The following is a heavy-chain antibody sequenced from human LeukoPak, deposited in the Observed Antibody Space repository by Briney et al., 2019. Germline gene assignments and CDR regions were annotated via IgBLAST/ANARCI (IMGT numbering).Heavy chain of an antibody. D-gene: IGHD2-15*01. CDR3: ARGYCSGGSCFPFDY. CDR1: GFTFSSHA. CDR2: ISSNEGST. V-gene: IGHV3-64*01. Sequence: PGGSLRLSCAASGFTFSSHAMHWVRQAPGKGLEYVSAISSNEGSTYYANSVKGRFTISRDNSKNTLYLQMGSLRAEDMAVYYCARGYCSGGSCFPFDYWGQGTLVTVSS. J-gene: IGHJ4*02.